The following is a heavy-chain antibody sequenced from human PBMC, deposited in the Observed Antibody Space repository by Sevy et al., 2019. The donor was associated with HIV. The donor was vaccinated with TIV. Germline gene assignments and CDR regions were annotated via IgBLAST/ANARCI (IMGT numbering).Heavy chain of an antibody. Sequence: GGSLRLSCAASGFIFSSYVMNWVRQAPGKGLEWVSTISGSGGSTYYADSVKGRFTISRDNSKNTLDLQMNSLRAEDTAVYYCEAIATAGRDYWGQGTLVTVSS. CDR2: ISGSGGST. V-gene: IGHV3-23*01. CDR1: GFIFSSYV. CDR3: EAIATAGRDY. D-gene: IGHD6-13*01. J-gene: IGHJ4*02.